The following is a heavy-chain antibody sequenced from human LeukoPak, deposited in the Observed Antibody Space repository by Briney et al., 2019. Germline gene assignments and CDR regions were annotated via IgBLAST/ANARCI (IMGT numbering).Heavy chain of an antibody. CDR1: GYTFTSYA. J-gene: IGHJ4*02. CDR2: INAGNGNT. V-gene: IGHV1-3*01. CDR3: ARVRYCSGDSCPLPDY. Sequence: ASVKVSCKASGYTFTSYAMHWVRQAPGQRLEWMGWINAGNGNTKYSQKFQGRVTITRDTSASTAYMELSSLRSKDTAVYYCARVRYCSGDSCPLPDYWGQGTLVTVSS. D-gene: IGHD2-15*01.